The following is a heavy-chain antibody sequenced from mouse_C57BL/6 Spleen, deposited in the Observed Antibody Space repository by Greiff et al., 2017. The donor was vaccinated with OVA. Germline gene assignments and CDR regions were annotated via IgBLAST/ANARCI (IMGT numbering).Heavy chain of an antibody. Sequence: QVHVKQSGAELVRPGASVKLSCKASGYTFTDYYINWVKQRPGQGLEWIARIYPGSGNTYYNEKFKGKATLTAEKSSSTAYMQLSSLTSEDSAVYFCARERGLRRGPYYYAMDYWGQGTSVTVSS. CDR1: GYTFTDYY. J-gene: IGHJ4*01. V-gene: IGHV1-76*01. D-gene: IGHD2-4*01. CDR2: IYPGSGNT. CDR3: ARERGLRRGPYYYAMDY.